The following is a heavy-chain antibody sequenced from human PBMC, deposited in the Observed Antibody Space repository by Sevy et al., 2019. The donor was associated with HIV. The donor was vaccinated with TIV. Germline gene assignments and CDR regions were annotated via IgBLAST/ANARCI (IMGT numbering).Heavy chain of an antibody. J-gene: IGHJ3*02. CDR2: IIPIFGTA. CDR3: ALGGYVDTAMTAFDI. CDR1: GGTFSSYA. V-gene: IGHV1-69*13. Sequence: ASVKVSCKASGGTFSSYAISWVRQAPGQGLEWMGGIIPIFGTANYARKFQGRVTITADESTSTAYMELSSLRSEDTAVYYCALGGYVDTAMTAFDIWGQGTMVTVSS. D-gene: IGHD5-18*01.